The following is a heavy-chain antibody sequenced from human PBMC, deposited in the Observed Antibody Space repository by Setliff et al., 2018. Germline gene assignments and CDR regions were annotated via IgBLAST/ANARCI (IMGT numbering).Heavy chain of an antibody. CDR2: THTDGITI. Sequence: GGSLRLSCETSGFTFSDYSFDWVRQAPGKGLERVSKTHTDGITIYSDSVRGRFTIFRDSAKNSLHLQMTSLSAEDTAVYYCARRLPYFGMDVWGQGTTVTVSS. J-gene: IGHJ6*02. CDR1: GFTFSDYS. D-gene: IGHD2-15*01. CDR3: ARRLPYFGMDV. V-gene: IGHV3-11*04.